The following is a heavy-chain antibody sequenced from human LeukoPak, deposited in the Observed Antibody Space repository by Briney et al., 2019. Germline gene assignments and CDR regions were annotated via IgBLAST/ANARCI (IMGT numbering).Heavy chain of an antibody. Sequence: GGSLRLSCAASGFTVSSNYMSWVRQAPGKGLEWVSVIYSGGSTYYADSVTGRFTISRDNSKNTLYLQMNSLRAEDTAVYYCAKDRSDYSNYALGVLDYWGQGTLVTVSS. J-gene: IGHJ4*02. D-gene: IGHD4-11*01. CDR2: IYSGGST. V-gene: IGHV3-53*01. CDR1: GFTVSSNY. CDR3: AKDRSDYSNYALGVLDY.